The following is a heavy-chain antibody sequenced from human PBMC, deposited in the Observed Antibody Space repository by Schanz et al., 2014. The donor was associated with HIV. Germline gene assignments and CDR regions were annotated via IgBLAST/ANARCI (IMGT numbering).Heavy chain of an antibody. D-gene: IGHD3-22*01. CDR1: GFTFSDYW. V-gene: IGHV3-21*02. Sequence: EVQLVESGGGLVQPGGSLRLSCAASGFTFSDYWMTWVRQAPGKGLEWVSSISSSSSYIYYADSVKGRFTISRDNAKNSLYLQMNSLRAEDTAVYYCARDPLYYYDSSGPADYWGQGTLVTVSS. CDR2: ISSSSSYI. CDR3: ARDPLYYYDSSGPADY. J-gene: IGHJ4*02.